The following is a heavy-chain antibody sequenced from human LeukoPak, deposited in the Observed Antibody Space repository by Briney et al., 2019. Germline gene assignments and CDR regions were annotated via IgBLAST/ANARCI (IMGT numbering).Heavy chain of an antibody. D-gene: IGHD3-10*01. CDR2: IYDSGST. V-gene: IGHV4-30-4*02. Sequence: SETLSLTCTVSGGSIRSGDYYWSWIRQPPGKGLEWIGYIYDSGSTYYNPSLKSRVTISVDTSKNQFSLKLSSVTAADTAVYYCARGHGSGSYYYWFDPWGQGTLVTVSS. J-gene: IGHJ5*02. CDR3: ARGHGSGSYYYWFDP. CDR1: GGSIRSGDYY.